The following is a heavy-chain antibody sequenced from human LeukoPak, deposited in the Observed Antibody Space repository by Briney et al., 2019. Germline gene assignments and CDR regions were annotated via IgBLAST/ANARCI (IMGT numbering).Heavy chain of an antibody. J-gene: IGHJ4*02. CDR2: INPNSGGT. CDR1: GYTFTGYY. V-gene: IGHV1-2*02. Sequence: ASVKVSCKASGYTFTGYYMHWVRQAPGQGLEWMGWINPNSGGTNYAQKFQGRVTMTRDTSISTAYMELSRLRSDDTAVYYCARDATYYDILTGYYYYFDYWGQGTLVTVSS. CDR3: ARDATYYDILTGYYYYFDY. D-gene: IGHD3-9*01.